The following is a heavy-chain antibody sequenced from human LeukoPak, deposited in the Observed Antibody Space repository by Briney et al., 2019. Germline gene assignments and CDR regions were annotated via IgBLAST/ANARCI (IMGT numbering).Heavy chain of an antibody. V-gene: IGHV1-69*04. CDR2: IIPILGIA. J-gene: IGHJ6*02. CDR3: ASSRYCSGGSCYSGVDGMDV. Sequence: GASVKVSCKASGGTFSSYAISWVRQAPGQGLEWMGRIIPILGIANYAQKFQGRVTITADKSTSTAYMELSSLRSDDTAVYYCASSRYCSGGSCYSGVDGMDVWGQGTTVTVSS. D-gene: IGHD2-15*01. CDR1: GGTFSSYA.